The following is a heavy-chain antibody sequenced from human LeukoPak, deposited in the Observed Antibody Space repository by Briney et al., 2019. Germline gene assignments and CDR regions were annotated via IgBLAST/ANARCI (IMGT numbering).Heavy chain of an antibody. J-gene: IGHJ4*02. D-gene: IGHD3-10*01. CDR2: IHYSGST. CDR3: ARVSGITMVRGVFDY. CDR1: GGSISGYY. V-gene: IGHV4-59*01. Sequence: PSETLSLTCTVSGGSISGYYWSWIRQPPGKGLEWIGYIHYSGSTDYNPSLKSRVTISADTSKNQFSLKVSSVTAADAAVYYCARVSGITMVRGVFDYWGQGTLVTVSS.